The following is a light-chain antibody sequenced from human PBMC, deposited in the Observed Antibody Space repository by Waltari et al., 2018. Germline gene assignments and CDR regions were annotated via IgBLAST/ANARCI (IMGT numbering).Light chain of an antibody. Sequence: EIVMPQSPDSLAVSLGERATINCKSSQSVLYSSNNKNYLAWYQQKPGQPLKLLIYWASIRESGVPDLFSGSGSGTDFTLTISSLQAEDVAVYYCHQFYSDPRTFGQGTTVEIK. J-gene: IGKJ1*01. CDR1: QSVLYSSNNKNY. CDR2: WAS. CDR3: HQFYSDPRT. V-gene: IGKV4-1*01.